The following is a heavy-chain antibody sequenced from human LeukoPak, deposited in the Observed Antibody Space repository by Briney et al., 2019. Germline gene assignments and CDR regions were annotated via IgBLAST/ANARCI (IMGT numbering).Heavy chain of an antibody. D-gene: IGHD4-17*01. V-gene: IGHV3-66*01. Sequence: GGSLRLSCAASGFTVSTNYMRWVRQAPGKGLEWVSLIYSGGGTYYADSVKGRFTISRDNSRNTLSLQMNSLRVDDTAVYYCARGFRSVTTWGYFDYWGQGALVTVSS. CDR2: IYSGGGT. CDR1: GFTVSTNY. J-gene: IGHJ4*02. CDR3: ARGFRSVTTWGYFDY.